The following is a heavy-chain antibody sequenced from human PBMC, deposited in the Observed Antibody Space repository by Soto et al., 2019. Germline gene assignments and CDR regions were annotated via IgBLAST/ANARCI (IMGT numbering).Heavy chain of an antibody. V-gene: IGHV1-3*01. D-gene: IGHD6-19*01. CDR2: INAGNGNT. Sequence: QVQLVQSGAEVKKPGASVKVSCKASGYTFTNYCIHWVRQAPGQRLEWMGWINAGNGNTKYSQNFQGRVTIKRDPSARAAYMELSSLSSEDTAVFCCARCVYSSGVYPWYFDFGGRGTLVPVAS. CDR1: GYTFTNYC. CDR3: ARCVYSSGVYPWYFDF. J-gene: IGHJ2*01.